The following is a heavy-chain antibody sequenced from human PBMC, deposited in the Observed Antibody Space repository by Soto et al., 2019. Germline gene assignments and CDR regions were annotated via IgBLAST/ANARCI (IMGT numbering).Heavy chain of an antibody. D-gene: IGHD3-22*01. CDR1: GDSITNVNW. Sequence: QVQLQESGPGLVTPSGTVSLACDVSGDSITNVNWWSWVRQSPEKGLEWIGEIDHSGGTNYNPSLKSRATISMDKSNNRFSLKLNSVTAADTAVYYCARAGYYCLDYWGQGILVVVSS. CDR2: IDHSGGT. V-gene: IGHV4-4*02. CDR3: ARAGYYCLDY. J-gene: IGHJ4*02.